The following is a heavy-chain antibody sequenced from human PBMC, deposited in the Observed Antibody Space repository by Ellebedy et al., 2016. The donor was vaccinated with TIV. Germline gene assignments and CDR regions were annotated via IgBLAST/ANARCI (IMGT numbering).Heavy chain of an antibody. Sequence: GESLKISCAASGFTFSSYAMSWVRQAPGKGLEWVSAISGSGGSTYYADSVKGRFTISRDNSKNTLYLQMNSLRAEDTAVYYCAKVVLMGGPPTNYFDYWGQGTLVTVSS. V-gene: IGHV3-23*01. D-gene: IGHD2-15*01. CDR2: ISGSGGST. CDR3: AKVVLMGGPPTNYFDY. J-gene: IGHJ4*02. CDR1: GFTFSSYA.